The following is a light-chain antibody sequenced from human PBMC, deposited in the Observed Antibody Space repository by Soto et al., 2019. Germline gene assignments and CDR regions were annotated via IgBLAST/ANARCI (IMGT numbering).Light chain of an antibody. V-gene: IGKV3D-20*01. J-gene: IGKJ5*01. CDR2: ATS. Sequence: VLTQSPATLSLSPGERATLSCGASQSVRSSYLAWYQQKPGLAPRLLIYATSSRATGIPDRFSGGGSGTDFTLAISRLEPEDFAVYYCQQYGTSPRSITFGQGTRLEIK. CDR3: QQYGTSPRSIT. CDR1: QSVRSSY.